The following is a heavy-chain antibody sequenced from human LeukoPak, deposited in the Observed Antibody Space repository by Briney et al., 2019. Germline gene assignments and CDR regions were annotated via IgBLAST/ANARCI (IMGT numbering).Heavy chain of an antibody. V-gene: IGHV4-59*12. D-gene: IGHD4-17*01. Sequence: SETLSLTCTVSGGSISSYYWSWIRQPPGKGLEWIGSIYYSGSTYYNPSLKSRVTISVDTSKNQFSLKLSSVTAADTAVYYCAKTTVTTKAFDYWGQGTLVTVSS. J-gene: IGHJ4*02. CDR3: AKTTVTTKAFDY. CDR2: IYYSGST. CDR1: GGSISSYY.